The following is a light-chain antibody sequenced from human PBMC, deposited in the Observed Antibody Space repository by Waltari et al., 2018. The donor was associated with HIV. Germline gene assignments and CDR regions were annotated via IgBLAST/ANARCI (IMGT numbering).Light chain of an antibody. CDR2: KDT. Sequence: SYELTQQPSVSVSPGQTARNTCAGDALPKQYAYWYQQKPGQAPVLVIYKDTERPSGIPERFSGSSSGTTVTLTISGVQAEDDADYYCLSADTSVTWVFGGGTKLTVL. CDR1: ALPKQY. CDR3: LSADTSVTWV. J-gene: IGLJ3*02. V-gene: IGLV3-25*03.